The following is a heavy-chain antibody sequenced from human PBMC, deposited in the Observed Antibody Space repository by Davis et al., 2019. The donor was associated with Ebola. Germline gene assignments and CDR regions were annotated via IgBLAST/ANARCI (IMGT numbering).Heavy chain of an antibody. D-gene: IGHD3-22*01. CDR2: ISGSGGST. J-gene: IGHJ6*02. CDR3: AKVLGDYYDSSGSFYYYYGMDV. V-gene: IGHV3-23*01. CDR1: GFTFSSYA. Sequence: PGGSLRLSCAASGFTFSSYAMSWVRQAPGKGLEWVSAISGSGGSTYYADSVKGRFTISRDNSKNTLYLQMNSLRAEDTAVYYCAKVLGDYYDSSGSFYYYYGMDVWGQGTTVTVSS.